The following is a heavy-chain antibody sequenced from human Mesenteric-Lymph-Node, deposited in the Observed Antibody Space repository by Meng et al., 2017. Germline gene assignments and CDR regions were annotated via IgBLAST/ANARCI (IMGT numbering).Heavy chain of an antibody. CDR2: MGLGHSHG. V-gene: IGHV3-21*02. J-gene: IGHJ5*02. CDR1: RSIFDSYD. CDR3: ASDPNWSTT. Sequence: EAQLVGSGGGLVKPGGSLRLSCVGSRSIFDSYDMTWIRQAPGKGPEWVASMGLGHSHGSYADSVIGRFTVSRDNAKTSFFLQMNSLRAEGTAIYYCASDPNWSTTWGQGTLVTVSS.